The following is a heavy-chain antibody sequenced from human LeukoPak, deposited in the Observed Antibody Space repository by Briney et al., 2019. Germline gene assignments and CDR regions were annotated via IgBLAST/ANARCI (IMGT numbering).Heavy chain of an antibody. J-gene: IGHJ2*01. V-gene: IGHV3-21*06. CDR1: GFTFSSYT. Sequence: PGGSLRLSCAASGFTFSSYTMIWVRQAPGKGLEWVSCISYTSSYMYYADSVKGRFTIPRDNAKNALYLQMNSLRAEDTAVYYCARDFSSPATPWYFDLWGRGTLVTVSS. CDR3: ARDFSSPATPWYFDL. CDR2: ISYTSSYM. D-gene: IGHD6-25*01.